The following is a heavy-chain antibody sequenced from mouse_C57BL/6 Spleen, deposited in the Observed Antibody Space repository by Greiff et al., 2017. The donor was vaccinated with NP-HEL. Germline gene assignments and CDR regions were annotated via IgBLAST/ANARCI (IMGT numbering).Heavy chain of an antibody. CDR2: IYPGDGDT. J-gene: IGHJ4*01. CDR3: ARFITTGVAGMDY. CDR1: GYAFSSSW. D-gene: IGHD1-1*01. Sequence: QVQLQQSGPELVKPGASVKISCKASGYAFSSSWMNWVKQRPGKGLEWIGRIYPGDGDTNYNGKFKGKATLTADKSSSTAYMQLSSLTSEDSAVYFCARFITTGVAGMDYWGQGTSVTVSS. V-gene: IGHV1-82*01.